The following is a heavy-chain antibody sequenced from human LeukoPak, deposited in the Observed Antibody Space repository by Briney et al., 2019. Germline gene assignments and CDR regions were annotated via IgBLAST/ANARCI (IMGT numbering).Heavy chain of an antibody. CDR3: ARGRHYYDSSDYYYEGDAFDI. CDR2: INPSGGST. J-gene: IGHJ3*02. CDR1: GYTFTSYG. V-gene: IGHV1-46*01. Sequence: ASVKVSCKASGYTFTSYGISWVRQAPGQGLEWMGIINPSGGSTSYAQKFQGRVTMTRDMSTSTVYMELSSLRSEDTAVYYCARGRHYYDSSDYYYEGDAFDIWGQGTMVTVSS. D-gene: IGHD3-22*01.